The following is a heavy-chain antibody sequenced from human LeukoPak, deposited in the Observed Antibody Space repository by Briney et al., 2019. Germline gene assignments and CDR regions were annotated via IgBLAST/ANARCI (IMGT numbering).Heavy chain of an antibody. CDR2: INWNGGST. J-gene: IGHJ6*03. D-gene: IGHD4-17*01. Sequence: PGGSLRLSCAASGFTFDDYGMSWVRQAPGKGLEWVSGINWNGGSTGYADSVKGRFTISRDNAKNSLYLQMNSLRAEDTALYYCARENYGDYSKPYYYYYMDVWGKGTTVTVSS. CDR3: ARENYGDYSKPYYYYYMDV. V-gene: IGHV3-20*04. CDR1: GFTFDDYG.